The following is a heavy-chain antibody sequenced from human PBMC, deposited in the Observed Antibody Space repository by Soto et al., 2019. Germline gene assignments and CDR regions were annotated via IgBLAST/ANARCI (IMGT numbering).Heavy chain of an antibody. CDR3: AASIFYYGMDV. CDR1: GYSFTSYG. V-gene: IGHV5-51*01. Sequence: PGESLKISCKGSGYSFTSYGIGWVRQMPGKGLEWMGIIYPGDSDTKYNPSFQGQVTISADKSITTTYLQWSSLKASDTAIYYCAASIFYYGMDVWGQGTTVTVSS. CDR2: IYPGDSDT. J-gene: IGHJ6*02.